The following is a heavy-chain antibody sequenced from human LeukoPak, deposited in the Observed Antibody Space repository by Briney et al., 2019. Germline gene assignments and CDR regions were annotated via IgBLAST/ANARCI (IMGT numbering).Heavy chain of an antibody. CDR2: IYHSGST. CDR3: AILKGDSSSWYSYWYFDL. Sequence: SETLSLTCAVSGGSISSGGYSWSWIRQPPGKGLEWIGYIYHSGSTYYNPSLKSRVTISVDRSKNQFSLKLSSVTAADTAVYYCAILKGDSSSWYSYWYFDLWGRGTLVTVSS. CDR1: GGSISSGGYS. V-gene: IGHV4-30-2*02. J-gene: IGHJ2*01. D-gene: IGHD6-13*01.